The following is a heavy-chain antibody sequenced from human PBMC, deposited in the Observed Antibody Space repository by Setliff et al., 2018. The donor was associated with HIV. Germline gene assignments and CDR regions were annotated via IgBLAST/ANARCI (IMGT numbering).Heavy chain of an antibody. V-gene: IGHV3-30*02. J-gene: IGHJ6*02. CDR2: IRYDGNDK. CDR3: ARKFRPGHGVDV. Sequence: GGSLRLSCEASAFIFTTYGMHWVRQAPGKGLEWMAFIRYDGNDKDYADSVKGRFTISRANARSSMYLQMNSLRAEDTAIYYCARKFRPGHGVDVWGQGTTVTVSS. CDR1: AFIFTTYG. D-gene: IGHD3-10*01.